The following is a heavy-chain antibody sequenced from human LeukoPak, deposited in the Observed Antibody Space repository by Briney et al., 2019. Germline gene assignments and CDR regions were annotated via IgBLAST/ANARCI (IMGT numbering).Heavy chain of an antibody. D-gene: IGHD2-15*01. Sequence: ASVKVSCKASGGTFSSYAISWVRQAPGQGLEWMGRIIPILGIANYAQKFQGRVTITADKSTSTAYMELSSLRSEDTAGYYCARDPLYCSGGSCYSLALDYWGQGTLVTVSS. CDR2: IIPILGIA. J-gene: IGHJ4*02. CDR3: ARDPLYCSGGSCYSLALDY. CDR1: GGTFSSYA. V-gene: IGHV1-69*04.